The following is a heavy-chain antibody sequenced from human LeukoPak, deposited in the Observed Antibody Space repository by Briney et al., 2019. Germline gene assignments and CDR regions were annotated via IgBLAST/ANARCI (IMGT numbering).Heavy chain of an antibody. V-gene: IGHV3-21*01. CDR2: ISSSSSYI. CDR1: GFTFSSYS. Sequence: GGSLRLSCAASGFTFSSYSMNWVRQAPGKGLEWVSSISSSSSYIYYADSVKGRFTISRDNAKNSLYLKMNSLRAEDTAVYYCASSDINSYGFTGLLDYWGQGTLVTVSP. J-gene: IGHJ4*02. D-gene: IGHD5-18*01. CDR3: ASSDINSYGFTGLLDY.